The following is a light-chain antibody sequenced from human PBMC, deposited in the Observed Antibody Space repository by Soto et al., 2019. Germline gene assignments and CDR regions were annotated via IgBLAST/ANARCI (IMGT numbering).Light chain of an antibody. CDR2: EVS. V-gene: IGLV2-23*02. Sequence: SALTQPASVSGSPGQSITISCTGTSSDVGNYNLVTWYQQHPGKAPQLMIYEVSKRPSGVSDRFSGPKSGNTASLTISGLQADDEADYYCCSYAGSGTYVFGTGTKVTVL. J-gene: IGLJ1*01. CDR3: CSYAGSGTYV. CDR1: SSDVGNYNL.